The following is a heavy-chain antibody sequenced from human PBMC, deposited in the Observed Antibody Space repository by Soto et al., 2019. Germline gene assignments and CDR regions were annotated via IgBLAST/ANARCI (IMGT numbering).Heavy chain of an antibody. CDR3: ARGYYYDSSGYPQGWFDP. CDR2: IYYSGST. V-gene: IGHV4-59*08. D-gene: IGHD3-22*01. Sequence: PSETLSLTCTISGGSISSYYWSWIRQPPGKGLEWIGYIYYSGSTNYNPSLKSRVTISVDTSKNQFSLKLSSVTAADTAVYYCARGYYYDSSGYPQGWFDPWGQGTLVTVSS. J-gene: IGHJ5*02. CDR1: GGSISSYY.